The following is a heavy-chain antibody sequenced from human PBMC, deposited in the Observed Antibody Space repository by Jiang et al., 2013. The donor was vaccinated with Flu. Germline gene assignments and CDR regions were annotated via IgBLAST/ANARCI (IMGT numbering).Heavy chain of an antibody. Sequence: GLVKPSETLSLTCTVSGGSISSYYWSWIRQPPGKGLEWIGYIYYSGSTNYNPSLKSRVTISVDTSKNQFSLKLSSVTAADTAVYYCARVGYYDLTLNYFDYWGQGTLVTVSS. V-gene: IGHV4-59*01. CDR1: GGSISSYY. J-gene: IGHJ4*02. CDR2: IYYSGST. D-gene: IGHD3-3*01. CDR3: ARVGYYDLTLNYFDY.